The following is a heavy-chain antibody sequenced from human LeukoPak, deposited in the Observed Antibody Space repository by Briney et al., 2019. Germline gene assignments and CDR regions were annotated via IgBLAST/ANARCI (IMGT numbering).Heavy chain of an antibody. J-gene: IGHJ4*02. CDR3: ARGESIAARGLDY. CDR2: IYYSGST. D-gene: IGHD6-6*01. CDR1: GGSISSYY. Sequence: PSETLSLTCTVSGGSISSYYWSWIRQPPGKGLEWIGYIYYSGSTSYNPSLKSRVTISVDTSKNQFSLKLSSVTAADTAVYYCARGESIAARGLDYWGQGTLVTVSS. V-gene: IGHV4-59*08.